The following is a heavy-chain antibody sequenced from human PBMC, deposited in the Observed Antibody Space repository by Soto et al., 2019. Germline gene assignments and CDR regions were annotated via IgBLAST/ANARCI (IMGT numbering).Heavy chain of an antibody. CDR2: IYYSGST. CDR1: GGSISSYY. CDR3: ARTRITIFGVVTHYYYGMDV. D-gene: IGHD3-3*01. J-gene: IGHJ6*02. V-gene: IGHV4-59*08. Sequence: SETLSLTCTVSGGSISSYYCSWIRQPPGKGLEWIGYIYYSGSTNYNPSLKSRVTISVDTSKNQFSLKLSSVTAADTAVYYCARTRITIFGVVTHYYYGMDVWGQGTTVTVSS.